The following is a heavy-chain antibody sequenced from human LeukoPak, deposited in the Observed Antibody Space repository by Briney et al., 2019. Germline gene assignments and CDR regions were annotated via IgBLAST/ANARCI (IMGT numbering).Heavy chain of an antibody. CDR2: INPNSGGT. Sequence: ASVKVSCKASGYSFTSHYMHWVRQAPGQGLEWMGWINPNSGGTNYAQKFQGRVTMTRDTSISTAYMELSRLRSDDTAVYYCARRGRGALWFDPWGQGTLVTVSS. V-gene: IGHV1-2*02. CDR3: ARRGRGALWFDP. J-gene: IGHJ5*02. D-gene: IGHD3-10*01. CDR1: GYSFTSHY.